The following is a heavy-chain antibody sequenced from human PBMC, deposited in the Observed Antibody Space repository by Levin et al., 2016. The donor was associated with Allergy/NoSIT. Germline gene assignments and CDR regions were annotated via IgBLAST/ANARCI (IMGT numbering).Heavy chain of an antibody. Sequence: WVRQAPGQGLEWMGGIIPIFGIANYAQKFQGRVTITADKSTSTAYMELSSLRSEDTAVYYCARGARYCTNGVCYFDYYYYYGMDVWGQGTTVTVSS. J-gene: IGHJ6*02. CDR3: ARGARYCTNGVCYFDYYYYYGMDV. CDR2: IIPIFGIA. D-gene: IGHD2-8*01. V-gene: IGHV1-69*17.